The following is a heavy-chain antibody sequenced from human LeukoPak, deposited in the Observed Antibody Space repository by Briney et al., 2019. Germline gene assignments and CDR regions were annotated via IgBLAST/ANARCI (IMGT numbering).Heavy chain of an antibody. V-gene: IGHV3-64*01. CDR2: ISSNGGST. J-gene: IGHJ4*02. Sequence: GGSLRLSCAASGFTFSSYAMHWVRQAPGKGLEYVSAISSNGGSTYYANSVKGRFTISRDNSKNTLYLQVGSLRAEDMAVYYCARDSSGYIDYWGQGTLVTVSS. D-gene: IGHD3-22*01. CDR3: ARDSSGYIDY. CDR1: GFTFSSYA.